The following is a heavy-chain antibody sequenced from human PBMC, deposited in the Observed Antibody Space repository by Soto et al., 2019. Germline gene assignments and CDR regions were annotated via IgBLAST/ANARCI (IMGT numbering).Heavy chain of an antibody. CDR1: GGSTTTNNYY. V-gene: IGHV4-39*01. Sequence: SETLSLTCTVSGGSTTTNNYYWGWIRQPPGKGLEWIGSFYYGGGTYYNPSLRHRVTISVHTSKNQCSLKLSSVTAADTAVYFCAGGVVTVPPAHSYKPMAVRGQGTTVTVSS. D-gene: IGHD2-21*02. J-gene: IGHJ6*02. CDR3: AGGVVTVPPAHSYKPMAV. CDR2: FYYGGGT.